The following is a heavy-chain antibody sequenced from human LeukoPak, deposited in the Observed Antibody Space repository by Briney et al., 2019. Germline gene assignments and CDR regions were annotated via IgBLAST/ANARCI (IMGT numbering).Heavy chain of an antibody. V-gene: IGHV3-48*03. CDR3: ARDHGAVAGTNGFDY. J-gene: IGHJ4*02. CDR1: GFTFSSYE. CDR2: ISSSGSNI. D-gene: IGHD6-19*01. Sequence: PGGSLRLSCAASGFTFSSYEMNWVRQAPGKGLEGVSYISSSGSNIYYADSVKGRFTISRDNAKNSLYLQMNSLRAEDTAVYYCARDHGAVAGTNGFDYWGQGTLVTVSS.